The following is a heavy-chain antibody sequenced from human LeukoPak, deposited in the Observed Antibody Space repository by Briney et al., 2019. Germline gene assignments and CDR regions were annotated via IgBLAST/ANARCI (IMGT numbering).Heavy chain of an antibody. CDR3: ARDRRAPGVYCSGGSCYSDWFDP. CDR1: GGTFSSYA. Sequence: SVKVSCKASGGTFSSYAISWVRQAPGQGLEWMGRIIPILGIANYAQKFQGRVTITADKSTSTAYMELSSLRSEDTAVYYCARDRRAPGVYCSGGSCYSDWFDPWGQGTLVTVSS. D-gene: IGHD2-15*01. V-gene: IGHV1-69*04. CDR2: IIPILGIA. J-gene: IGHJ5*02.